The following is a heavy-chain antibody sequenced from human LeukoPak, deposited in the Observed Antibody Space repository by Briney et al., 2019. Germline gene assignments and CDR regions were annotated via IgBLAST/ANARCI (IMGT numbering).Heavy chain of an antibody. V-gene: IGHV4-59*01. CDR3: ARAQYGSGSYAFDI. CDR1: GGAFGSDY. CDR2: IYYSGST. Sequence: SETLSLTCTVSGGAFGSDYWSWIRQPPGKGLEWIGYIYYSGSTNYNPSLKSRVTISVDTSKNQFSLKLSSVTAADTAVYYCARAQYGSGSYAFDIWGQGTMVTVSS. J-gene: IGHJ3*02. D-gene: IGHD3-10*01.